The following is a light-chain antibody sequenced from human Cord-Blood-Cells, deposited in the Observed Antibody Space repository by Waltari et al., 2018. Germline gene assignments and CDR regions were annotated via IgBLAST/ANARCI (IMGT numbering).Light chain of an antibody. CDR1: SSDVGGYNY. CDR3: SSYTSSSTDWV. Sequence: QSALTQPASVSGSPGQSITISCTGTSSDVGGYNYVSWYQQHPGKAPKLMIYEVSNRPPGVSNRCSGSKSVNTASLTISGLQAEDEADYYCSSYTSSSTDWVFGGGTNLTVL. CDR2: EVS. J-gene: IGLJ3*02. V-gene: IGLV2-14*01.